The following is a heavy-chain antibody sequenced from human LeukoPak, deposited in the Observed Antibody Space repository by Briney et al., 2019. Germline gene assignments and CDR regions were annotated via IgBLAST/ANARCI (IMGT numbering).Heavy chain of an antibody. J-gene: IGHJ5*02. CDR3: ARGTFDP. V-gene: IGHV1-2*02. Sequence: GASVTVSCKTSGYIFTAYYIHWVRQAPGQGLEWMGWINPNSGDTNYAQKFRGRVTMTSDTSITTAYMELTRLTSDDTAVYYCARGTFDPWGQGTLVTVSS. D-gene: IGHD1-14*01. CDR2: INPNSGDT. CDR1: GYIFTAYY.